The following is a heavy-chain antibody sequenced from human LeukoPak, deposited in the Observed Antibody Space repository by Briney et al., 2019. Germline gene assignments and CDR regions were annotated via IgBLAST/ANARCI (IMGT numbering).Heavy chain of an antibody. D-gene: IGHD1-26*01. CDR3: ARVVGATFDAFDI. J-gene: IGHJ3*02. CDR1: GFTFSSSH. Sequence: PGGSLRLSCAASGFTFSSSHMNWVRQAPGKGLEWVSFISTSGDTIYYADSVKGRFTISRDNAKNSLYLQMNSLRAEDTAVYYCARVVGATFDAFDIWGQGTMVTVSS. CDR2: ISTSGDTI. V-gene: IGHV3-48*04.